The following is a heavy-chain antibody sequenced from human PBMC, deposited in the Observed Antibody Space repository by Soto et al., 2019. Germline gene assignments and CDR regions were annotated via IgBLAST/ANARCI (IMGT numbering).Heavy chain of an antibody. CDR2: IFYSGST. Sequence: LSLTCTVSGGPISSGGYYWNWIRQHPGKGLEWIGYIFYSGSTYYNPSLKSRVTISVDMSKNQFSPRLSSVTAADTAVYYCARVPDRDDIAAAGTYYYYGMDVWGQGTTVTVSS. J-gene: IGHJ6*02. CDR3: ARVPDRDDIAAAGTYYYYGMDV. V-gene: IGHV4-31*03. D-gene: IGHD6-13*01. CDR1: GGPISSGGYY.